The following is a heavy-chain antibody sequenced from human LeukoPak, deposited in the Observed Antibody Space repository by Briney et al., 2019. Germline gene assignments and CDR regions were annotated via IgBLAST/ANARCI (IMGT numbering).Heavy chain of an antibody. Sequence: PGGSLRLSCAASGFTFSSYAMHWVRQAPGKGLEWVAVISYDGSNKYYADSVKGRFTISRDNSKNTLYLQMNSLRAEDTAVYYCARDEEPAWGQGTLVTASS. CDR1: GFTFSSYA. CDR3: ARDEEPA. J-gene: IGHJ5*02. CDR2: ISYDGSNK. V-gene: IGHV3-30*04.